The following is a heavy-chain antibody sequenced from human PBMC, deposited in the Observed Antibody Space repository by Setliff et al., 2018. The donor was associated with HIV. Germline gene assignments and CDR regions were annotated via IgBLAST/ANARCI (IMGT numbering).Heavy chain of an antibody. J-gene: IGHJ4*01. D-gene: IGHD3-3*01. V-gene: IGHV1-69*05. Sequence: VKVSCKASGDTPSVHPISWVRQAPGRGLDWMGGIIPAFGRANYAQKFQGRVTITTDESTRTAYMELRSLRSEDTAVYYCARVPSPFVQEGYFDDWGQGTLVTVSS. CDR1: GDTPSVHP. CDR3: ARVPSPFVQEGYFDD. CDR2: IIPAFGRA.